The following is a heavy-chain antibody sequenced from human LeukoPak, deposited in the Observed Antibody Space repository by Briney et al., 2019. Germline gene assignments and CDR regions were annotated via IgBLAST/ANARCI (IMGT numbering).Heavy chain of an antibody. CDR3: ASWGVTIFGVTDAFDI. V-gene: IGHV4-30-4*01. D-gene: IGHD3-3*01. CDR2: IYYSGST. J-gene: IGHJ3*02. CDR1: GGSISSGDYY. Sequence: SETLSLTCTVSGGSISSGDYYWSWIRQPPGKGLEWIGYIYYSGSTYYNPSLKSRVTISVDTSKNQFSLKLSSVTAADTAVYYCASWGVTIFGVTDAFDIWGQGTMVTVSS.